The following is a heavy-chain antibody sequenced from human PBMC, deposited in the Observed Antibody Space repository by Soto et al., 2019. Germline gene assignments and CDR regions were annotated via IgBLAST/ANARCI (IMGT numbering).Heavy chain of an antibody. CDR3: EAPRYGSGGSCYLGDFDY. J-gene: IGHJ4*02. CDR2: INAGNGNT. V-gene: IGHV1-3*01. D-gene: IGHD2-15*01. Sequence: QVQLVQSGAEVKKPGASVKVSCKASGYTFTSYAMHWVRQAPGQRLEWMGWINAGNGNTKYSQKFQGRVTITRDTSASTAYIGLSSLRYEDTAVYDCEAPRYGSGGSCYLGDFDYWGQGTLVTVSS. CDR1: GYTFTSYA.